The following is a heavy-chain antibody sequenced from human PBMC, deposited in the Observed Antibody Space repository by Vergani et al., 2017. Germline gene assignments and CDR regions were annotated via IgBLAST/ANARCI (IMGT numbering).Heavy chain of an antibody. V-gene: IGHV3-72*01. CDR3: TTSRHMIPRAFDF. D-gene: IGHD3-22*01. CDR1: GFIFSDHY. J-gene: IGHJ3*01. Sequence: EVQVVGSGGGLVQPGGSLRLSCAASGFIFSDHYMDWVRQAPGKGLEWVGRIRNKANDYTTQYAASVKGRFTISRDDSKSYLYLQMNSLQTEDTALYYCTTSRHMIPRAFDFWGQGTMVTVSS. CDR2: IRNKANDYTT.